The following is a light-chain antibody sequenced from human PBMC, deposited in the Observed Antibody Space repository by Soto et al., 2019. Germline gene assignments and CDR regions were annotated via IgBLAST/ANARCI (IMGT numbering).Light chain of an antibody. CDR2: EVS. J-gene: IGLJ3*02. Sequence: QPALTQPASESGSPGQSITISCTGTSSDVGGNKYVSWYQQHPGKAPKLITYEVSNRPSGVSNRFSGSKSGNTASLTISGLQAEDEADYYCSSYTGSATLVVFGGGTKLTVL. V-gene: IGLV2-14*01. CDR3: SSYTGSATLVV. CDR1: SSDVGGNKY.